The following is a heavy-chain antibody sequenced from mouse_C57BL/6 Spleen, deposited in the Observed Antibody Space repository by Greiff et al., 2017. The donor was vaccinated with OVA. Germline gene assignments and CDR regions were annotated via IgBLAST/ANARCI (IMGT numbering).Heavy chain of an antibody. V-gene: IGHV1-80*01. CDR2: IYPGDGDT. J-gene: IGHJ4*01. D-gene: IGHD3-3*01. Sequence: VQLQQSGAELVKPGASVKISCKASGYAFSSYWMNWVKQRPGKGLEWIGQIYPGDGDTNYNGKFKGKATLTADKSSSTAYMQLSSLTSEDSAVYFCARTGTEDAMDYWGQGTSVTVSS. CDR1: GYAFSSYW. CDR3: ARTGTEDAMDY.